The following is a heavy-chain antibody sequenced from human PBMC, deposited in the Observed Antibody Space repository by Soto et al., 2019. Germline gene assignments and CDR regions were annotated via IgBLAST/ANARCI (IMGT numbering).Heavy chain of an antibody. Sequence: ASVKVSCKASGYTFTSYAMHWVRQAPGQRLEWMGWINAGNGNAKYSQKFRGRVTITRDTSASTAYMELSSLRSEDTAVYYCARDDDRYCSGGSCYLSYYMDVWGKGTTVTVSS. CDR2: INAGNGNA. J-gene: IGHJ6*03. V-gene: IGHV1-3*01. D-gene: IGHD2-15*01. CDR1: GYTFTSYA. CDR3: ARDDDRYCSGGSCYLSYYMDV.